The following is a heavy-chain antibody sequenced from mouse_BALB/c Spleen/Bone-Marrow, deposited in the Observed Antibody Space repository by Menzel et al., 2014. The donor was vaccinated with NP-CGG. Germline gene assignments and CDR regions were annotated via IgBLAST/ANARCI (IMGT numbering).Heavy chain of an antibody. V-gene: IGHV1-7*01. CDR2: INPSTGYT. Sequence: VKLMESGAELEKPGASVKMSCKASGYTFTSYWMHWVKQRPGQGLEWIGYINPSTGYTEYNQKFKDKATLTADKSSSTAYMQLSSLTSEDSAVYYCARGVRGYDGFAYWGQGTLVTVSA. D-gene: IGHD2-2*01. CDR3: ARGVRGYDGFAY. CDR1: GYTFTSYW. J-gene: IGHJ3*01.